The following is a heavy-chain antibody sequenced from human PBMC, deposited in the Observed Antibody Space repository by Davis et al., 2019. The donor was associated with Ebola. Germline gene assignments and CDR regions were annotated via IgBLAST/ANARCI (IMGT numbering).Heavy chain of an antibody. CDR1: GFTFSSYA. D-gene: IGHD6-13*01. CDR2: ISYDGSNK. CDR3: ARDEWVGRQQLGLMDY. V-gene: IGHV3-30-3*01. J-gene: IGHJ4*02. Sequence: GESLKISCAASGFTFSSYAMHWVRQAPGKGLEWVAVISYDGSNKYYADSVKGRFTISRDNSKNTLYLQMNSLRAEDTAVYYCARDEWVGRQQLGLMDYWGQGTLVTVSS.